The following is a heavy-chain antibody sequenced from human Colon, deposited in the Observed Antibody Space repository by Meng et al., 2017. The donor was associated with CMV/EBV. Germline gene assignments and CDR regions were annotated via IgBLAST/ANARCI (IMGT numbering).Heavy chain of an antibody. CDR3: VRADVVDQNNNAIVYFFGMDV. CDR2: FYSGGRP. CDR1: GFIVNSNC. D-gene: IGHD1/OR15-1a*01. J-gene: IGHJ6*02. V-gene: IGHV3-53*01. Sequence: GGSLRLSCAASGFIVNSNCMSWVRQAPGKGLEWVSGFYSGGRPYYADYVKGRFTVSRDNAKNMVYLQMDSLRANDTGVYYCVRADVVDQNNNAIVYFFGMDVWGQGTTVTGLL.